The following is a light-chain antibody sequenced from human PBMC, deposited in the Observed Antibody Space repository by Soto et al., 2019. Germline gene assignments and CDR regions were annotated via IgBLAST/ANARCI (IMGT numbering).Light chain of an antibody. J-gene: IGKJ1*01. CDR3: HHYYCLPLT. CDR1: QSVVTN. V-gene: IGKV3-15*01. CDR2: GAS. Sequence: EKVMTQSPATLSVSPGERVTLSCRASQSVVTNLAWYQQKPGQAPRLLISGASTRATGIPDRFIGGGSGTAFTLTITSLASEDFAVYYWHHYYCLPLTFGQGTKVEIK.